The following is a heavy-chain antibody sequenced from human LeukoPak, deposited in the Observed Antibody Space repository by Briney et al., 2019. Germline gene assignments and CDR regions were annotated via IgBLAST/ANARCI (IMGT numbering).Heavy chain of an antibody. J-gene: IGHJ4*02. CDR3: ARDLGDGYTIDY. CDR2: ISSSSSYI. CDR1: GFTFSSYS. V-gene: IGHV3-21*01. Sequence: GGSLRLSCAASGFTFSSYSMNWVRQAPGKGLEWVSSISSSSSYIYYADSVKGRLTISRDNAKNSLYLQMNSLRAEDTAVYYCARDLGDGYTIDYWGQGTLVTVSS. D-gene: IGHD5-24*01.